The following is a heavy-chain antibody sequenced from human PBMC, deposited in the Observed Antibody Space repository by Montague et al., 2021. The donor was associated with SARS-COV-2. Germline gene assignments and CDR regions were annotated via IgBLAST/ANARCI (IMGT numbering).Heavy chain of an antibody. J-gene: IGHJ5*02. D-gene: IGHD5-12*01. CDR3: ARMGWLRGWFDP. V-gene: IGHV4-61*02. CDR2: IYTSGST. Sequence: TRSLTCTVSGGSISSGSYYWSWLRQPAGKGLEWIGRIYTSGSTNHNPSLKSRVTISVDTSKNQFSLTLSSVTAADTAVYYCARMGWLRGWFDPWGQGTLVTVSS. CDR1: GGSISSGSYY.